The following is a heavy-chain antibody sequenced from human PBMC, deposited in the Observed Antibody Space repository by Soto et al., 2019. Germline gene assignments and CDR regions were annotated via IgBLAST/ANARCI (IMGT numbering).Heavy chain of an antibody. D-gene: IGHD2-2*01. CDR1: GFTFSDHY. J-gene: IGHJ2*01. CDR2: NRNKARSYTT. Sequence: EVQLVESGGGLVQPGGSLRLSCAASGFTFSDHYMDWVRQAPGEGLEWVARNRNKARSYTTEYAASVKGRFSISRDDSKNSLSLQMNSLKSEDTAVYFCARGKSSRGYWFFDIWGRGTQVTVSS. CDR3: ARGKSSRGYWFFDI. V-gene: IGHV3-72*01.